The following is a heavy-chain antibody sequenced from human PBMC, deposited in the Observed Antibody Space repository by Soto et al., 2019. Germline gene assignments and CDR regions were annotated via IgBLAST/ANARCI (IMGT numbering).Heavy chain of an antibody. D-gene: IGHD3-10*01. CDR3: ARHGFGPLHGLVDV. V-gene: IGHV4-59*08. CDR1: GGSITNYY. J-gene: IGHJ6*02. CDR2: INYDGYS. Sequence: QVQLQESGPGLVKPSETLSLTCTVSGGSITNYYCSWFRQPPGKGLEWIGYINYDGYSAYNLSLKRRVPLSMDASKTQFSLMLESVTATDTAVYYCARHGFGPLHGLVDVWGPGTTVIVSS.